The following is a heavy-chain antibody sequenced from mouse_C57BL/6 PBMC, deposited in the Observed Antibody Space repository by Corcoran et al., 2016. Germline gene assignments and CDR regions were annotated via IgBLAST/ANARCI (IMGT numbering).Heavy chain of an antibody. D-gene: IGHD3-2*02. V-gene: IGHV1-26*01. CDR2: INPNNGGT. Sequence: EVQLQQYGPELVKPGASVKISCKASGYTFTDYYMNWVQQSHGKSLEWIGEINPNNGGTSYTQKFKGKATLTVDKSSSTAYMELRSLTSADSAVYYCGGSGYENYFDYWGQGTTLTVSS. CDR3: GGSGYENYFDY. J-gene: IGHJ2*01. CDR1: GYTFTDYY.